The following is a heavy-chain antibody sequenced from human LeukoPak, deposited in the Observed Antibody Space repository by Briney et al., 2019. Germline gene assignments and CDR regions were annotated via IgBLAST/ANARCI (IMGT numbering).Heavy chain of an antibody. CDR3: ARAITTVTVNWFDL. Sequence: ASVKVSCKASGYTFTGYYMHWVRQAPGQGLEWMGRINPNSGGTNYAQKFQGSVTMNRDTSISTAYMELSRLRSDDTAVYYCARAITTVTVNWFDLWGQGTLVTVSS. CDR2: INPNSGGT. D-gene: IGHD4-17*01. V-gene: IGHV1-2*06. J-gene: IGHJ5*02. CDR1: GYTFTGYY.